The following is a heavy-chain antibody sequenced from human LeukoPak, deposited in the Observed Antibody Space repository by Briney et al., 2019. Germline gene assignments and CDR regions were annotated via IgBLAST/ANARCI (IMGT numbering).Heavy chain of an antibody. V-gene: IGHV1-18*01. CDR3: ARVGTTSSSTPGF. J-gene: IGHJ4*02. CDR2: ISAYNGNT. D-gene: IGHD6-6*01. Sequence: GASVKVSCKASGYIFSTYGITWVRQAPGQGLEWMGWISAYNGNTNYEQKFQGKVTMTTDTSTSTAYMELRSLRSDDTAVYYFARVGTTSSSTPGFWGQGTPGTGPS. CDR1: GYIFSTYG.